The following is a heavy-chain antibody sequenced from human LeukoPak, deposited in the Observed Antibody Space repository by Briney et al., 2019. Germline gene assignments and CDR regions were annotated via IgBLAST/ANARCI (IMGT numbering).Heavy chain of an antibody. CDR2: INPNSGGT. V-gene: IGHV1-2*06. CDR1: GYTFTDYY. CDR3: ARAAYYYDGSGYYLGD. J-gene: IGHJ4*02. Sequence: ASVKVSCTASGYTFTDYYMHWVQQAPGQGLEWMGRINPNSGGTNYAQKFQARVTMTRDTSISTAYMELSRLRSGDTALYYCARAAYYYDGSGYYLGDWGQGTLVTVSS. D-gene: IGHD3-22*01.